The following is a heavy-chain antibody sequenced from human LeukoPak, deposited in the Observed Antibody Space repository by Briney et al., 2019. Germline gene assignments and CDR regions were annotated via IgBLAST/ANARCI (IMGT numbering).Heavy chain of an antibody. CDR3: ARLISPQDTGMVY. CDR2: INPNSGDT. V-gene: IGHV1-2*02. D-gene: IGHD5-18*01. CDR1: GYSFTSYY. J-gene: IGHJ4*02. Sequence: GASVKVSCKASGYSFTSYYMHWVRQAPGQGLEWMGWINPNSGDTNYAQRFQGRVTITWNTSISTAYMELSSLRSEDTAVYYCARLISPQDTGMVYWGQGTPVTVSS.